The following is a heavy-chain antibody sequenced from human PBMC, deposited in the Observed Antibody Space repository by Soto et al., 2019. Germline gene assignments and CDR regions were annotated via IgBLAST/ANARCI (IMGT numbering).Heavy chain of an antibody. Sequence: TSETLSLTCTVSGGSISSYYWSWIRQPPGKGLEWIGYIYYSGSTNYNPSLKSRVTISVDTSKNQFSLKLSSVTAADTAVYYCARDSGYSIGYYYYGMDVWGQGTTVTVSS. D-gene: IGHD4-4*01. CDR1: GGSISSYY. J-gene: IGHJ6*02. CDR3: ARDSGYSIGYYYYGMDV. V-gene: IGHV4-59*01. CDR2: IYYSGST.